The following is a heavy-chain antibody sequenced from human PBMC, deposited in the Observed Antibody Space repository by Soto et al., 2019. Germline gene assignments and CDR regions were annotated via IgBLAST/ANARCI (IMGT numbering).Heavy chain of an antibody. V-gene: IGHV3-23*01. CDR3: AKPANSGYDYGAPWIDY. CDR2: ISGSGGST. Sequence: EVQLLESGGGLVQPGGSLRLSCAASGFTFSSYAMSWVRQAPGKGLEWVSAISGSGGSTYYADSVKGRFTISRDNSKNTLYLQMNSLRAEDTAVYYCAKPANSGYDYGAPWIDYWGQGTLVTVSS. CDR1: GFTFSSYA. D-gene: IGHD5-12*01. J-gene: IGHJ4*02.